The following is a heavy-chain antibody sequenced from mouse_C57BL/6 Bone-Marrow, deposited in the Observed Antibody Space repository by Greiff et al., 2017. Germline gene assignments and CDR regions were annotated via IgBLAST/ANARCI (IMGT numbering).Heavy chain of an antibody. V-gene: IGHV1-52*01. D-gene: IGHD4-1*01. CDR2: IDPSDSES. Sequence: VQLQQPGAELVRPGSSVKLSCKASGYTFTSYWMHWVKQRPIQGLEWIGNIDPSDSESHYNQKFKDKATVTVDKSSSTAYMQLSSLTSEDSAVYYCARAGLGRGTPYFDYWGQGTTLTVSS. J-gene: IGHJ2*01. CDR3: ARAGLGRGTPYFDY. CDR1: GYTFTSYW.